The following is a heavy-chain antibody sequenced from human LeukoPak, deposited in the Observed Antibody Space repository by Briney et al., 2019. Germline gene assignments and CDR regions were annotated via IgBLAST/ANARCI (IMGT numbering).Heavy chain of an antibody. J-gene: IGHJ4*02. CDR1: GGSIRITSYY. D-gene: IGHD5-18*01. Sequence: EPSETLSLTCTVSGGSIRITSYYWGWIRQPPGKGLEWIGSIYKSGSTYYNPSLKSRVTISVDTSKNQFSLKLSSVTAADTAVYYCARLWGYSYGYLDYWGQGTLVTVSS. CDR3: ARLWGYSYGYLDY. V-gene: IGHV4-39*01. CDR2: IYKSGST.